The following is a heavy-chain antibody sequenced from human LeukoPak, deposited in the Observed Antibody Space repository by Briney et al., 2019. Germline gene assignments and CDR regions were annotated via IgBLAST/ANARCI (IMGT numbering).Heavy chain of an antibody. CDR1: GGTYSSYA. D-gene: IGHD5-24*01. Sequence: ASVKVSCKASGGTYSSYAISWVRQAPGQGLEWMGGIIPIFGTANYAQKFQGRVTITADKSTSTAYMELSSLRSEDTAVYYCARVGSDGYNPHYYYYYYMDVWGKGTTVTVSS. CDR2: IIPIFGTA. V-gene: IGHV1-69*06. CDR3: ARVGSDGYNPHYYYYYYMDV. J-gene: IGHJ6*03.